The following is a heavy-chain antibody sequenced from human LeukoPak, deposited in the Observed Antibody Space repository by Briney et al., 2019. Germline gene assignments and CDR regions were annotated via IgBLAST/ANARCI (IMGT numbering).Heavy chain of an antibody. J-gene: IGHJ4*02. CDR1: GFTFSSYA. V-gene: IGHV3-30-3*01. CDR2: ISYDGSNK. Sequence: GGSLRLSCAASGFTFSSYAMHWVRQAPGKGLEWVTVISYDGSNKYYADSVKGRFTISRDNSKNTLYLQMNSLRAEDTAVYYCARPLYYYDSSGYLTPFDYWGQGTLVTVSS. CDR3: ARPLYYYDSSGYLTPFDY. D-gene: IGHD3-22*01.